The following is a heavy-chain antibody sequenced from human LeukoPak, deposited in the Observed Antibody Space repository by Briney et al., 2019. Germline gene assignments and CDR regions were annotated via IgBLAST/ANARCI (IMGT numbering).Heavy chain of an antibody. V-gene: IGHV3-21*01. D-gene: IGHD6-13*01. CDR1: GFRFSTFG. CDR3: ARDIATAGHSAIDY. CDR2: ISSGSSYI. J-gene: IGHJ4*02. Sequence: GGSLRLSCAASGFRFSTFGMNWVRQAPGKGLEWVSSISSGSSYIYYADSVKGRFTISRDNAKNSLYLQMNSLRAEDTAVYYCARDIATAGHSAIDYWGQGTLVTVSS.